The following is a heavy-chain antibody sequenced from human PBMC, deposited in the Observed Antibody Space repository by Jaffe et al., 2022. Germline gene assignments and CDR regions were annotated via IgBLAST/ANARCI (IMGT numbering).Heavy chain of an antibody. V-gene: IGHV3-23*01. CDR3: AKDPRFEWLLYSGYFDY. D-gene: IGHD3-3*01. CDR2: ISGSGGST. J-gene: IGHJ4*02. CDR1: GFTFSSYA. Sequence: EVQLLESGGGLVQPGGSLRLSCAASGFTFSSYAMSWVRQAPGKGLEWVSAISGSGGSTYYADSVKGRFTISRDNSKNTLYLQMNSLRAEDTAVYYCAKDPRFEWLLYSGYFDYWGQGTLVTVSS.